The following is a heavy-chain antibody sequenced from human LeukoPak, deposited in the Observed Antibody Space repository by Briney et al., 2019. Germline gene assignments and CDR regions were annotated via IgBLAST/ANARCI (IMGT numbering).Heavy chain of an antibody. CDR1: GFSLTNYA. D-gene: IGHD6-19*01. CDR2: IRSKASGGTT. Sequence: GRSLRLSCTASGFSLTNYAVSWFRQAPGKGLEWVGYIRSKASGGTTGYAASVKGRFSISRDDSKSIAYLQMNSLKTEDTAVYYCSSDYSSGWYYFDYWGQGTLVTVSS. V-gene: IGHV3-49*03. CDR3: SSDYSSGWYYFDY. J-gene: IGHJ4*02.